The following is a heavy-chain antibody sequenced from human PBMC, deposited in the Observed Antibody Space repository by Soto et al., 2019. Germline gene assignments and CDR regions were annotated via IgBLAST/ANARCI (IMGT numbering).Heavy chain of an antibody. CDR2: INTDGSYT. CDR3: ARGYGSGTCDS. CDR1: GFTFSTYW. D-gene: IGHD3-10*01. J-gene: IGHJ4*02. Sequence: EVQLVESGGDLVQPGGSLRLSCAASGFTFSTYWMNWVRQAPGKGLVWVSRINTDGSYTTYADSVKGRFTISRDNAKNTLFLQMNTLRAEDAAVYYCARGYGSGTCDSWGQGTLVTVSS. V-gene: IGHV3-74*01.